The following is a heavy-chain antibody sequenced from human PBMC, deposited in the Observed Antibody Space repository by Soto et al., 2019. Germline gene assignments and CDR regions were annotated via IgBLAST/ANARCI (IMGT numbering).Heavy chain of an antibody. J-gene: IGHJ4*02. D-gene: IGHD6-13*01. CDR3: ASLAAAGSDY. CDR2: IYYSGST. CDR1: GGSISSSSYY. Sequence: SETLSLTCTVSGGSISSSSYYWGWIRQPPGKGLEWIGSIYYSGSTYYNPSLKSRVTISVDTSKNQFSLKLSSVTAADTAVYYCASLAAAGSDYWGQGTLVTVSS. V-gene: IGHV4-39*01.